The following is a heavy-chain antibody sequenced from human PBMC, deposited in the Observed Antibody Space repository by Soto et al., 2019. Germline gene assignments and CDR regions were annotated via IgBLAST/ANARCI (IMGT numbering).Heavy chain of an antibody. D-gene: IGHD2-2*01. Sequence: PGGSLRLSCSASGFTFSNYAIHWVRQAPGKGLEYVAAITNNGGSTYYADSMKGRFTISRDNSKSTVFLQMSSLRPEDTAIYYCVKDHAPYHLNIELWGRGTLVTVSS. J-gene: IGHJ4*02. V-gene: IGHV3-64D*06. CDR1: GFTFSNYA. CDR2: ITNNGGST. CDR3: VKDHAPYHLNIEL.